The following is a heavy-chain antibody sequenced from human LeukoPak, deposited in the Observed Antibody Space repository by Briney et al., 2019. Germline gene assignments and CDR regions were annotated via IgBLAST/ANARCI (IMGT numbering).Heavy chain of an antibody. CDR2: IRSNSYGGTT. J-gene: IGHJ4*02. Sequence: PGGSLRLSCTTSGFTFDDYALSWVRQAPGKGLEWVSFIRSNSYGGTTEYAASVKGRFTISRDNAKNSLYLQMNSLKAEGTAVYYCASLDIVVVAYDYWGQGTLVTVSS. CDR3: ASLDIVVVAYDY. D-gene: IGHD2-15*01. CDR1: GFTFDDYA. V-gene: IGHV3-49*04.